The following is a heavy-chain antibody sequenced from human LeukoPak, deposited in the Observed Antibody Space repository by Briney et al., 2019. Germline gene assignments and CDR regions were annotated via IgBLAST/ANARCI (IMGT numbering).Heavy chain of an antibody. CDR1: GYTFTGYY. J-gene: IGHJ3*02. Sequence: ASVKVSCKASGYTFTGYYMHWVRQAPGQGLEWMGWINPNSGGTNYAQKFQGRVTMTRDTSISTAYMELSRLRSDDTAVYYCARDRFSSSWYEVVDAFDIWAKGQWSPSLQ. CDR3: ARDRFSSSWYEVVDAFDI. CDR2: INPNSGGT. D-gene: IGHD6-13*01. V-gene: IGHV1-2*02.